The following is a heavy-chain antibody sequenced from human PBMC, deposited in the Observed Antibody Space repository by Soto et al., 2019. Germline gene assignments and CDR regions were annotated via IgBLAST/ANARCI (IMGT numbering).Heavy chain of an antibody. J-gene: IGHJ4*02. CDR1: GFTFSSYA. CDR2: ISYDGSNK. Sequence: QVQLVESGGGVVQPGRSLRLSCAASGFTFSSYAMHWVRQAPGKGLEWVAVISYDGSNKYYADSVKGRFTVSRDNSKNTLYLQMNSLRAEDTAVYYCARVGEYCGGDCYSCDYWGQGTLVTVSS. D-gene: IGHD2-21*02. CDR3: ARVGEYCGGDCYSCDY. V-gene: IGHV3-30-3*01.